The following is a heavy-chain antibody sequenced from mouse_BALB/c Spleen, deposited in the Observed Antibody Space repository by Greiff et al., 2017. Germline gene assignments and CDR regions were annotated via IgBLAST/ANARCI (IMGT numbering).Heavy chain of an antibody. Sequence: VQLQQSGPGLVQPSQSLSITCTVSGFSLTSYGVHWVRQSPGKGLEWLGVIWSGGSTDYNAAFISRLSISKDNSKSQVFFKMNSLQANDTAIYYCARIYYAMDYWGQGTSVTVSS. J-gene: IGHJ4*01. CDR3: ARIYYAMDY. V-gene: IGHV2-2*02. CDR2: IWSGGST. CDR1: GFSLTSYG.